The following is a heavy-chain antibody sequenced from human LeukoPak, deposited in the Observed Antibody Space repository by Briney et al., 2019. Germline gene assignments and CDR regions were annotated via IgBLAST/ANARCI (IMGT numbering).Heavy chain of an antibody. CDR1: GFTFSSYA. Sequence: PGGSLRLSCAASGFTFSSYAMHWVRQAPGKGLEYVSAISSNGGSTYYANSVKGRFTISRDNSKNTLYLQMGSLRAEDMAVYYCARARGRGLNPKRNYFDYGGQGTLVTVSS. CDR3: ARARGRGLNPKRNYFDY. D-gene: IGHD5-24*01. J-gene: IGHJ4*02. V-gene: IGHV3-64*01. CDR2: ISSNGGST.